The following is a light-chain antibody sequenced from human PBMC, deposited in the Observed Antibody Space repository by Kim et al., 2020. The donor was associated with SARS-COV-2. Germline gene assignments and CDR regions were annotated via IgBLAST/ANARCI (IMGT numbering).Light chain of an antibody. Sequence: SASVGDRVTITCRASQSISSWLAWYQQKPGKAPKLLIYDASSLEGGVPSRFSGSGSGTEFTLTISSLQPDDYATYYCQQYYSPLTFGGGTKVEIK. CDR2: DAS. CDR1: QSISSW. CDR3: QQYYSPLT. J-gene: IGKJ4*01. V-gene: IGKV1-5*01.